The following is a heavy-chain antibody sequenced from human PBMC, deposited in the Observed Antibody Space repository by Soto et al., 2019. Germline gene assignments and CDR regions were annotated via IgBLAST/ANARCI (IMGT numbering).Heavy chain of an antibody. CDR1: GGSISSGDYY. Sequence: QVQLQESGPGLVKPSQTLSLTCTVSGGSISSGDYYWSWIRQPPGKGLEWIGYIYYSGSTYYNPSLKSRVTISVDTSKNQFSLKLSSVTAADTAVYYCARDYSEPPVGWSARYFDLWGRGTLVTVSS. CDR2: IYYSGST. J-gene: IGHJ2*01. CDR3: ARDYSEPPVGWSARYFDL. V-gene: IGHV4-30-4*01. D-gene: IGHD3-3*01.